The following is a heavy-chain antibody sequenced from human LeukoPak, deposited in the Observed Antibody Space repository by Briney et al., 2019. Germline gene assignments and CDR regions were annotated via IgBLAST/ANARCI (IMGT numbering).Heavy chain of an antibody. V-gene: IGHV3-23*01. CDR3: ATPDYSNYGFGPGYFDY. Sequence: GGSLRLSCAASGFTFSSYAMSWVRQAPGKGLEWVSAISCSGGSTYYADSVKGRFTISRDNSKNTLYLQMNSLRAEDTAVYYCATPDYSNYGFGPGYFDYWGQGTLVTVSS. J-gene: IGHJ4*02. D-gene: IGHD4-11*01. CDR2: ISCSGGST. CDR1: GFTFSSYA.